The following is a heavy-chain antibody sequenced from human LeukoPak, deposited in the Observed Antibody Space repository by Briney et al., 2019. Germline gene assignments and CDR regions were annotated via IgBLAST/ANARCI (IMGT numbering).Heavy chain of an antibody. CDR1: GFTFSGYA. Sequence: GGSLRLSCEASGFTFSGYAVSWVRQAPGKGLEWVSGFGTDGNTHYAESVRGRFDISRDNSKNTLYLQMNSLRAEDTAIYYCAKELSTVRDYWGQGTLVTVSS. J-gene: IGHJ4*02. CDR3: AKELSTVRDY. V-gene: IGHV3-23*01. D-gene: IGHD3-10*01. CDR2: FGTDGNT.